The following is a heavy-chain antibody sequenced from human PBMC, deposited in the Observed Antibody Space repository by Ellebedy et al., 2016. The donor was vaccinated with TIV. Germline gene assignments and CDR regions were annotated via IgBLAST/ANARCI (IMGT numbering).Heavy chain of an antibody. V-gene: IGHV3-53*01. CDR3: ARAAVTAVAGYFWYFDL. J-gene: IGHJ2*01. CDR2: IYSGGYT. CDR1: GFTVSSNY. D-gene: IGHD6-13*01. Sequence: GESLKISCATSGFTVSSNYMSWVRQAPGKGLEWVSTIYSGGYTYYADSVKGRFTISRDNSKNTLYLQMSSLRAEDTAVYYCARAAVTAVAGYFWYFDLWGRGTLLTVSS.